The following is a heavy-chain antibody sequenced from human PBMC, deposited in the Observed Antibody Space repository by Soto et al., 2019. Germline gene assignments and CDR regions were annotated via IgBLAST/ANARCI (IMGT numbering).Heavy chain of an antibody. CDR1: GGSLSSGAYY. CDR3: ARKALYHFDY. D-gene: IGHD6-6*01. CDR2: IYYSGST. J-gene: IGHJ4*02. Sequence: SETLSLTCTVSGGSLSSGAYYWSWIRQHPGKGLEWIGYIYYSGSTYYNPSLESRVTLSVDTSTKQFSLKVSSVTAADTAVYYCARKALYHFDYWGQGTLVTVSS. V-gene: IGHV4-31*03.